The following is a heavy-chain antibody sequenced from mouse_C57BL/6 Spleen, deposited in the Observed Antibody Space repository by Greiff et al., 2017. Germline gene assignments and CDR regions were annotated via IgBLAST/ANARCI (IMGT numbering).Heavy chain of an antibody. CDR3: ARCEPEYFDY. J-gene: IGHJ2*01. Sequence: QVQLQQPGAELVRPGASVKLSCKASGYTFTSYWMHWVKQRPGRGLEWIGRIDPSDSCTNYNQKFKGKATVTVDKPSSTAYMQLSSLTSEDSAVYYCARCEPEYFDYWGQGTTLTVSS. CDR1: GYTFTSYW. V-gene: IGHV1-69*02. CDR2: IDPSDSCT.